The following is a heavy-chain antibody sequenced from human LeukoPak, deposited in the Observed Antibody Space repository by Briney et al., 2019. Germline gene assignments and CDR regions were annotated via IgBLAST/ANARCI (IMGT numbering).Heavy chain of an antibody. J-gene: IGHJ5*02. D-gene: IGHD4-23*01. CDR2: ISPSGGST. Sequence: ASVKVSCKAFGYTFTSNYMHWVRQAPGQGPEWMGVISPSGGSTTYAQKFQGRVTLTRDMSTSTDYLELSSLRSDDTAVYYCARDNSIGGRGWWFDPWGQGTLVTVSS. CDR3: ARDNSIGGRGWWFDP. V-gene: IGHV1-46*01. CDR1: GYTFTSNY.